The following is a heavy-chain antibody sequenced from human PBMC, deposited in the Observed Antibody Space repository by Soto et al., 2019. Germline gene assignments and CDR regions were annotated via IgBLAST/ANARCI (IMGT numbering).Heavy chain of an antibody. Sequence: ASVKVSCKASGYTFTSYDTNWVRQATGQGLEWMGWMNPNSGNTGYAQKFQGRVTMTRNTSISTAYMELSSLRSEDTAVYYCARVYSSSWYARKNYWGQGTLVTVS. CDR3: ARVYSSSWYARKNY. D-gene: IGHD6-13*01. J-gene: IGHJ4*02. CDR2: MNPNSGNT. CDR1: GYTFTSYD. V-gene: IGHV1-8*01.